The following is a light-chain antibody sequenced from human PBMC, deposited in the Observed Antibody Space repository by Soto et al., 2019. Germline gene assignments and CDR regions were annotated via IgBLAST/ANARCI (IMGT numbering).Light chain of an antibody. Sequence: EIVLTQSPGTLSLSPGERTTLSCRASQSISSSYLAWYQQKPGQAPRLLVYGASSRATGIPDRFSGSGSGTDFTLTISRLEPDYFALYYCQHDSRTFWTPGQGTKV. J-gene: IGKJ1*01. CDR3: QHDSRTFWT. CDR2: GAS. V-gene: IGKV3-20*01. CDR1: QSISSSY.